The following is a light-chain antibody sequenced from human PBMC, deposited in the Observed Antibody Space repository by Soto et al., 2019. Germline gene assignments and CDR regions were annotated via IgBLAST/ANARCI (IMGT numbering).Light chain of an antibody. J-gene: IGKJ4*02. CDR2: KAS. CDR3: QQYDSSST. Sequence: DIQMTQSPSTLSASVGDSVTITCRASQSIRSWLAWYQQKPGKAPRLLIYKASSLESGVPSRFSGSGSGTEFTLTISSLQPDDSATYYCQQYDSSSTFGGGTKVDIK. CDR1: QSIRSW. V-gene: IGKV1-5*03.